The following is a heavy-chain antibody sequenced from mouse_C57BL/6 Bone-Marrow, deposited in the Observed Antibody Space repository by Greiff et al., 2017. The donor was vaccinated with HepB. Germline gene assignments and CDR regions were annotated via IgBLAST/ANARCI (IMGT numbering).Heavy chain of an antibody. Sequence: VQLKESGPELVKPGASVKISCKASGYSFTDYNMNWVKQSNGKSLEWIGVINPNYGTTSYNQKFKGKATLTVDQSSSTAYMQLNSLTSEDSAVYYCVTVVAPYWYFDVWGTGTTVTVSS. J-gene: IGHJ1*03. CDR3: VTVVAPYWYFDV. CDR1: GYSFTDYN. D-gene: IGHD1-1*01. CDR2: INPNYGTT. V-gene: IGHV1-39*01.